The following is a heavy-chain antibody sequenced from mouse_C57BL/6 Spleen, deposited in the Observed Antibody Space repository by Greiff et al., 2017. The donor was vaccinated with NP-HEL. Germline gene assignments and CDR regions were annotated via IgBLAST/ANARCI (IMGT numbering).Heavy chain of an antibody. CDR3: ARYPFAY. CDR2: IDPSDSYT. Sequence: QVQLQQPGAELVKPGASVKLSCKASGYTFTSYWMQWVKQRPGQGLEWIGEIDPSDSYTNYNQTFKGKATLTVDTSSSTAYMQLSSLTSEDSAVYYCARYPFAYWGQGTLVTVSA. CDR1: GYTFTSYW. J-gene: IGHJ3*01. V-gene: IGHV1-50*01. D-gene: IGHD5-1*01.